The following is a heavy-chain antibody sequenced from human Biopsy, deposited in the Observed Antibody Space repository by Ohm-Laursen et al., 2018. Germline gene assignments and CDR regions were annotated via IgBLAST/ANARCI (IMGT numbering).Heavy chain of an antibody. CDR3: ARGSNDFGGLYFPR. CDR1: GGPFTVHY. J-gene: IGHJ4*02. CDR2: ISYTGYT. Sequence: PSDTLSLTCTVSGGPFTVHYWICIRQPPGKGLEWIGHISYTGYTSYNASLKSRVTISVDTSRNHFSLRLSSLNAADTAVYYCARGSNDFGGLYFPRWGQGTLLTVSS. D-gene: IGHD4-23*01. V-gene: IGHV4-59*11.